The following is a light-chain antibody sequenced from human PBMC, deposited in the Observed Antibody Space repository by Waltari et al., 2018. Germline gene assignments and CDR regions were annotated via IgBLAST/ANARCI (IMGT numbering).Light chain of an antibody. Sequence: QSVLTQPPSVSGAPGQRVTIPCTGSRSKIGAGYDVHWYQQLPGTAPKLLIYGNSNRPSGVPDRFSGSKSGTSASLAITGLQAEDEADYYCQSYDSSLSGWVFGGGTKLTVL. CDR1: RSKIGAGYD. CDR3: QSYDSSLSGWV. J-gene: IGLJ3*02. CDR2: GNS. V-gene: IGLV1-40*01.